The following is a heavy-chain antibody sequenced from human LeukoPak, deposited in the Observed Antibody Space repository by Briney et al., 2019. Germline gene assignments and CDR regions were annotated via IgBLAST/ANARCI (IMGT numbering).Heavy chain of an antibody. CDR1: GFTFSSYA. D-gene: IGHD2-2*01. CDR3: AKIDLDIVVVPAADLIDY. V-gene: IGHV3-23*01. J-gene: IGHJ4*02. CDR2: ISGSGGST. Sequence: GGSLRLSCAASGFTFSSYAMSWARQAPGKGLEWVSAISGSGGSTYYADSVKGRFTISRDNSKNTLYLQMNSLRAEDTAVYYCAKIDLDIVVVPAADLIDYWGQGTLVTVSS.